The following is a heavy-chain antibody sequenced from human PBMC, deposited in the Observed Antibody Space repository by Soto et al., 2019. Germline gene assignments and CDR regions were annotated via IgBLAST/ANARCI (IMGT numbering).Heavy chain of an antibody. CDR3: SRAVSSGSYFARHFDS. D-gene: IGHD3-22*01. V-gene: IGHV4-34*01. CDR2: INHSGST. Sequence: QVQLQQWGAGLLKPSETLSLTCAVYGGSFSGYYWSWIRRPPGKGLEWIGEINHSGSTNYNPSLKSRVTISVDTSKNQFSLKLRSVTAADTAMFYCSRAVSSGSYFARHFDSWGQGNLVTVSS. CDR1: GGSFSGYY. J-gene: IGHJ4*01.